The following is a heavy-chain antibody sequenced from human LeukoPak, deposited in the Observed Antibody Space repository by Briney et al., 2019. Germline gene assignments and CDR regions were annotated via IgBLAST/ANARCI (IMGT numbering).Heavy chain of an antibody. CDR2: INPNSGGT. J-gene: IGHJ4*02. Sequence: GASVKVSCKASGYTFTGYYIQWLRQAPGQGLEWMGWINPNSGGTKYAQKFQGRVTMTRDTSISTAYMEVSGLRSDDTAVYYCARDPNTNYYSNNFDYWGQGTLVTVSS. V-gene: IGHV1-2*02. CDR3: ARDPNTNYYSNNFDY. CDR1: GYTFTGYY. D-gene: IGHD3-22*01.